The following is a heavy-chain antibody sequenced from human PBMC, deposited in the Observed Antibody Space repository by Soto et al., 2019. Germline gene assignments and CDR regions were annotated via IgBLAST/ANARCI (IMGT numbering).Heavy chain of an antibody. V-gene: IGHV3-33*01. CDR2: IWYDGSNK. J-gene: IGHJ4*02. D-gene: IGHD3-22*01. CDR3: ARQDEPYYYDSIPGGYFDY. Sequence: GGSLRLSCAASGFTFSSYGMHWVRQAPGKGLEWVAVIWYDGSNKYYADSVKGRFTISRDNSKNTLYLQMNSLRAEDTAVYYCARQDEPYYYDSIPGGYFDYWGQGTLVTVSS. CDR1: GFTFSSYG.